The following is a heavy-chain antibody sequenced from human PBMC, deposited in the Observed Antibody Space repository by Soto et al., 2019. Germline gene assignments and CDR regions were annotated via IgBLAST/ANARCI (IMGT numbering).Heavy chain of an antibody. J-gene: IGHJ5*02. CDR1: GLTVSGNY. CDR2: IYTGGKT. V-gene: IGHV3-66*01. D-gene: IGHD2-21*01. CDR3: AREISEDWGFDP. Sequence: VQLVESGGGLVQPGGSLRLSCAASGLTVSGNYMHWVRQAPGKGLEWVSVIYTGGKTYYADSVKGRFAISRDNSKNTLYLHMNSLRAEDTAVYYCAREISEDWGFDPWGQGTLVTVSS.